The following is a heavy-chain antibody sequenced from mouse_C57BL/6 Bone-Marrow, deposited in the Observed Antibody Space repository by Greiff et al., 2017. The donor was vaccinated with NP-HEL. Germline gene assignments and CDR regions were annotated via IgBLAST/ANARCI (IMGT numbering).Heavy chain of an antibody. D-gene: IGHD2-3*01. CDR2: INYDGSST. CDR1: GFTFSDYY. CDR3: ARVYDGYYVDWYFDV. Sequence: EVQLVESEGGLVQPGSSMKLSCTASGFTFSDYYMAWVRQVPEKGLEWVANINYDGSSTYYLDSLQSRFIIPRDNAKNIRYLQMSSLKSEDTATYYCARVYDGYYVDWYFDVWGTGTTVTVSS. J-gene: IGHJ1*03. V-gene: IGHV5-16*01.